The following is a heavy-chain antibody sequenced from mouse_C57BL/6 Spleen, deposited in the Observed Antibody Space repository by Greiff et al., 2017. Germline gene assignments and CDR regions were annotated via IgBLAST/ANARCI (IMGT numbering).Heavy chain of an antibody. Sequence: EVQLQESGPELVKPGASVKISCKASGYSFTGYYMNWVKQSPEKSLEWIGEINPSTGGTTYNQKFKAKATLTVDKSSSTAYMQLKSLTSEDSAVYYCARSARRYFDYWGQGTTLTVSS. J-gene: IGHJ2*01. CDR2: INPSTGGT. V-gene: IGHV1-42*01. CDR3: ARSARRYFDY. CDR1: GYSFTGYY.